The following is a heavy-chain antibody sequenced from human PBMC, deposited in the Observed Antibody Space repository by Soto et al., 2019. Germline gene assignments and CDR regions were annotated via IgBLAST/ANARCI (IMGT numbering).Heavy chain of an antibody. CDR1: GFTFSSYG. D-gene: IGHD3-22*01. V-gene: IGHV3-30*18. CDR3: AKVRSDYDSSGYYLPDAFDI. Sequence: QVQLVESGGGVVQPGRSLRLSCAASGFTFSSYGMHWVRQAPGKGLEWVAVISYDGSNKYYADSVKGRFTISRDNSKNTLYLQMNSLRAEDTAVYYCAKVRSDYDSSGYYLPDAFDIWGQGTMVTVSS. CDR2: ISYDGSNK. J-gene: IGHJ3*02.